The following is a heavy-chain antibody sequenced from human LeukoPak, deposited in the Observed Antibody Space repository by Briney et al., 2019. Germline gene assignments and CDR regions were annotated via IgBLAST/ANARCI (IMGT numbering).Heavy chain of an antibody. D-gene: IGHD6-19*01. CDR1: GGSISSSNW. V-gene: IGHV4-4*02. J-gene: IGHJ4*02. CDR3: ASAAVASRSDY. Sequence: SETLSLTCAVSGGSISSSNWWSWVRPPPGKGLEWIGEIYHSGSTNYNPSLKSRVTISVDKTKNQFSLKLSSATAADTAGYYCASAAVASRSDYWGQGTLVTVSS. CDR2: IYHSGST.